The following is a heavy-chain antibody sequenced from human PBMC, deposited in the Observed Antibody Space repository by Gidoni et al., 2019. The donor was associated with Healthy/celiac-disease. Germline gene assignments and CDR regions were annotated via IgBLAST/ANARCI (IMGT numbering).Heavy chain of an antibody. D-gene: IGHD3-22*01. Sequence: QITLKESGPTLVKPTQTLTLTCTFSGFSLSTSGVGVGWIRQPPGKALEWLALIYWDDDKGYSPSLKSRLTITKDTSKNQVVLTMTNMDPVDTATYYCAHRRQAGYYDSSGYYGSDAFDIWGQGTMVTVSS. J-gene: IGHJ3*02. CDR1: GFSLSTSGVG. CDR3: AHRRQAGYYDSSGYYGSDAFDI. CDR2: IYWDDDK. V-gene: IGHV2-5*02.